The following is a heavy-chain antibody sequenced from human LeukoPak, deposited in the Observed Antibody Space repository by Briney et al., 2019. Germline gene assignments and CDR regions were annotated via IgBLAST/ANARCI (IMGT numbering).Heavy chain of an antibody. Sequence: PGGSLRLSCAAPEFTFSSYSMNWVRQAPGKGLEWVSSISSSSSYIYYADSVKGRFTISRDNAKNSLYLQMNSLRAEDTAVYYCARAVGRYCSGGSCSVGYGMDVWGQGTTVTVSS. J-gene: IGHJ6*02. CDR3: ARAVGRYCSGGSCSVGYGMDV. V-gene: IGHV3-21*01. CDR1: EFTFSSYS. CDR2: ISSSSSYI. D-gene: IGHD2-15*01.